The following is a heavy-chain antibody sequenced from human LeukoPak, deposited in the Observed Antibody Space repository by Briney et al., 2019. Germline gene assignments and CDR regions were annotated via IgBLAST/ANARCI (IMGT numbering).Heavy chain of an antibody. CDR2: INHSGST. V-gene: IGHV4-34*01. Sequence: SETLSHTCAVYGGSFSGYYWSWIRQPPGKGLEWIGEINHSGSTNYNPSLKSRVTISVDTSKNQFSLKLSSVTVADTAVYYCARHQGVVDLWGRGSLVTVSS. J-gene: IGHJ2*01. CDR1: GGSFSGYY. D-gene: IGHD3-3*01. CDR3: ARHQGVVDL.